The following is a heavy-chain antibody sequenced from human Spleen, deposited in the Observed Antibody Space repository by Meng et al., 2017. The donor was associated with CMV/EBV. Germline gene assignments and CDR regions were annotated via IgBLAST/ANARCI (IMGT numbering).Heavy chain of an antibody. Sequence: ASVKVSCKASGHTFTSHHIRWERQATGQGLEWMGGMNTNSGKTGYGQRIQGRVTMTRNISISTAYTGVSSLRSEDTAVYYCARWRYCSSTSCRNSPIDYWGQGTLVTVSS. V-gene: IGHV1-8*01. D-gene: IGHD2-2*01. CDR2: MNTNSGKT. J-gene: IGHJ4*02. CDR3: ARWRYCSSTSCRNSPIDY. CDR1: GHTFTSHH.